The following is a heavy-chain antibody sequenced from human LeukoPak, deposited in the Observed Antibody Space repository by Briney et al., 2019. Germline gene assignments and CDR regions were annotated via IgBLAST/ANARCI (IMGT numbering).Heavy chain of an antibody. CDR2: INSDGSST. D-gene: IGHD6-13*01. CDR3: ARDAGYSSSWYAPGYYYYYGMDV. Sequence: PGGSLRLSCAASGFTFSSYWMHWVRQAPGKGLVWVSRINSDGSSTSYADSVKGRFTISRDNAKNTLYLQMNSLRAEDTAVYYCARDAGYSSSWYAPGYYYYYGMDVWGQGTLVTVSS. V-gene: IGHV3-74*01. J-gene: IGHJ6*02. CDR1: GFTFSSYW.